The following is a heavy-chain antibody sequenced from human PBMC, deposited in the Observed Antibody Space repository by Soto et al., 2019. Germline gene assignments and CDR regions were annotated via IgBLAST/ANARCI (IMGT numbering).Heavy chain of an antibody. Sequence: QLQLQESGSGLVKPLETLSLTCAVSGGSISSDGYSWSWIRQPPGKGLEWIGYIYHSGSAYYNPSLKSRVTISIYRSTKQFSLNLYSVTAADTAAYYCARGGGSWAAIDAFDIWGRGALVSVSS. V-gene: IGHV4-30-2*01. J-gene: IGHJ3*02. D-gene: IGHD6-13*01. CDR2: IYHSGSA. CDR3: ARGGGSWAAIDAFDI. CDR1: GGSISSDGYS.